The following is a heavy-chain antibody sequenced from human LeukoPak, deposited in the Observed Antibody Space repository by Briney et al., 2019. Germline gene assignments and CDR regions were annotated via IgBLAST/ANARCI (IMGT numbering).Heavy chain of an antibody. J-gene: IGHJ6*03. D-gene: IGHD3-22*01. CDR2: ISSGSSTI. CDR1: GFTFSIYS. V-gene: IGHV3-48*01. Sequence: GGSLRLSCAASGFTFSIYSINWVRQAPGKGLEWVSFISSGSSTIYYADSVKGRFTISRDNAKNSLYLQMNSLRAEDTAVYYCARINRGYDSSGSTLYYYYYYMDVWGKGTTVTVSS. CDR3: ARINRGYDSSGSTLYYYYYYMDV.